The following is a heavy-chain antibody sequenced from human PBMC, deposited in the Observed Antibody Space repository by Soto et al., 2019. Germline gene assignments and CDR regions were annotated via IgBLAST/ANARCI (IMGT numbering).Heavy chain of an antibody. CDR1: GGSVSSGSYY. J-gene: IGHJ4*02. CDR3: ASLYSYGTPHFVVY. D-gene: IGHD5-18*01. V-gene: IGHV4-61*01. Sequence: SETLSLTCTVSGGSVSSGSYYWSWIRQPPGKGLEWIGYIYYSGSTNYNPSLKSRVTISVDTSKNQFSLKLSSVTAADTAVYYCASLYSYGTPHFVVYWGQGTLVPVSS. CDR2: IYYSGST.